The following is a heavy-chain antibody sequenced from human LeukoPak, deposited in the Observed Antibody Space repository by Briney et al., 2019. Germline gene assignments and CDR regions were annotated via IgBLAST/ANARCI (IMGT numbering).Heavy chain of an antibody. V-gene: IGHV3-21*01. CDR1: GFTFSSYS. Sequence: GGSLRLSCAASGFTFSSYSMNWVRQAPGKGLEWVSSISSSSSYIYYADSVKGRFTISRDNAKNSLYLQMNSLRAEDTAVYYCVRLRRYCSSTSCYGLDYWGQGTLVTVSS. CDR2: ISSSSSYI. J-gene: IGHJ4*02. D-gene: IGHD2-2*01. CDR3: VRLRRYCSSTSCYGLDY.